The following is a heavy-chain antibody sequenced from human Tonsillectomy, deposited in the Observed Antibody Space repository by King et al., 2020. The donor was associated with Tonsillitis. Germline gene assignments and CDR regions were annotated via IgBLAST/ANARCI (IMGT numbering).Heavy chain of an antibody. CDR1: GFTFSNYA. V-gene: IGHV3-30*18. D-gene: IGHD3-16*02. CDR2: ISYDGSNN. CDR3: ANLFVVDYIWGSYRFKEAMDV. Sequence: QVQLVESGGGVVQPGRSLRLSCAASGFTFSNYAMHWVRQAPGKGLEWVAVISYDGSNNDYTGSVKGRFTISRDNSKNTLYLQMNSLRVEDTAVYYCANLFVVDYIWGSYRFKEAMDVWGQGTTVIVSS. J-gene: IGHJ6*02.